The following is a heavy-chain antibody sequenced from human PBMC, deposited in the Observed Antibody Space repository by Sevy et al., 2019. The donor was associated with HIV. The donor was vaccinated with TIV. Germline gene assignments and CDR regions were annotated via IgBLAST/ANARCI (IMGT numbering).Heavy chain of an antibody. Sequence: GGSLRLSCAASGFTFGSFGMHWVRQAPGKGLEWVAVIWFAGSNTYYADSVKGRFTISRDIAKNTLHLQMNSLRAEDTAVYYCASDLEFYDSGDYGPAFMPDFWGHGTLVTVSS. CDR2: IWFAGSNT. J-gene: IGHJ4*01. CDR1: GFTFGSFG. D-gene: IGHD4-17*01. V-gene: IGHV3-33*01. CDR3: ASDLEFYDSGDYGPAFMPDF.